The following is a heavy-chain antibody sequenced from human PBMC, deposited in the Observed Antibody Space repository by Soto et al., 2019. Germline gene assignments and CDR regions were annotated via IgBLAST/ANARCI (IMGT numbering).Heavy chain of an antibody. D-gene: IGHD1-26*01. V-gene: IGHV6-1*01. J-gene: IGHJ4*02. CDR1: GDSVSSNSAA. CDR3: ARMVGGTEDY. CDR2: TYYRSRWFN. Sequence: PSETLSLPCAISGDSVSSNSAAWNWIRQPPSRGLEWLGRTYYRSRWFNDYAVSVKSRITINPDTSKNQFSLQLNSVTPEDTAVYYCARMVGGTEDYWGQGTLVTVSS.